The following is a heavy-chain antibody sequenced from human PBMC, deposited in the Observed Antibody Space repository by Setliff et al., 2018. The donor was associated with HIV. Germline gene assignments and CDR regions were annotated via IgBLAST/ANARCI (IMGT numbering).Heavy chain of an antibody. Sequence: SGPTLVNPTETLTLTRTFSGFSLTTIRVAVGWIRQPPGKAPEWLGFIYWDDDKRYSPSLKSRITITKDTSKNQVVLTMARMDPVDTATYYCAHRRVGNYDSSGNYHSYFDYWGQGILVTVSS. J-gene: IGHJ4*02. V-gene: IGHV2-5*02. CDR3: AHRRVGNYDSSGNYHSYFDY. D-gene: IGHD3-22*01. CDR2: IYWDDDK. CDR1: GFSLTTIRVA.